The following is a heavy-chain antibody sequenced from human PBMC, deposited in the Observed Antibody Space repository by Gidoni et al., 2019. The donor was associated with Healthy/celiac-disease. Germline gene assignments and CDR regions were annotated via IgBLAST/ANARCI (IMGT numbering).Heavy chain of an antibody. V-gene: IGHV2-5*02. Sequence: QITLKESGPTLVKPTQTLTLTCTFSGFSLSTSGVGVGWIRQPPGKALEWLALSYWDDDKRYSPSLKSRLTITKDTSKNQVVLTMTNMDPVDTATYYCAHAEEYYDYVWGSYFFGWFDPWGQGTLVTVSS. CDR2: SYWDDDK. J-gene: IGHJ5*02. CDR1: GFSLSTSGVG. D-gene: IGHD3-16*01. CDR3: AHAEEYYDYVWGSYFFGWFDP.